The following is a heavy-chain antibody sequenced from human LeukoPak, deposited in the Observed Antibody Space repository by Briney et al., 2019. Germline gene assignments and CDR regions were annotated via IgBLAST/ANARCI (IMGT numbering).Heavy chain of an antibody. J-gene: IGHJ4*02. CDR2: VYAAGAT. CDR1: GDSLYTYY. V-gene: IGHV4-4*08. CDR3: AREILAGRPCRFDS. D-gene: IGHD6-6*01. Sequence: SETLSLTCNASGDSLYTYYWNWIRQPPGKGLEWIGFVYAAGATNYSHSLQSRVTIFVDTSKNQFSLNLTSVTAADTAVYFCAREILAGRPCRFDSWGQGTLVSVSS.